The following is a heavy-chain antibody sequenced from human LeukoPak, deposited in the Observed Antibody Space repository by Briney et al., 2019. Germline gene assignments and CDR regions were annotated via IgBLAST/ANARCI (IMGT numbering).Heavy chain of an antibody. CDR2: ISYDGSNK. CDR1: GFTFSSYG. D-gene: IGHD3-3*01. J-gene: IGHJ6*02. V-gene: IGHV3-30*03. Sequence: GGSLRLSCIVSGFTFSSYGMHWVRQAPGKDLEWVAVISYDGSNKYYADSVKGRFTISRDNSKNTLYLQMNSLRAEDTAVYYCARDREYDFWSGNSYYYYYGMDVWGQGTTVTVSS. CDR3: ARDREYDFWSGNSYYYYYGMDV.